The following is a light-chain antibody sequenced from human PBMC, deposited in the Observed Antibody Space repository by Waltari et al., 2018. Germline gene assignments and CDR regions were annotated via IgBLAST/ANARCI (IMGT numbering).Light chain of an antibody. Sequence: SYELTHPPSVSVSPGQTTTIARPGENLGDKHVCWYQKKPGQSPVVVIYQDNSRPSGIPERFSGSNSGNTATLTISGTQALDEADYYCQAWDSSTVVFGGGTKLTVL. CDR1: NLGDKH. CDR3: QAWDSSTVV. CDR2: QDN. J-gene: IGLJ3*02. V-gene: IGLV3-1*01.